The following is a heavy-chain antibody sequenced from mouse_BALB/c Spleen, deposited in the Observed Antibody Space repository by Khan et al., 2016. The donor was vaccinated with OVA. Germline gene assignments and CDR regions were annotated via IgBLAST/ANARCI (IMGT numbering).Heavy chain of an antibody. V-gene: IGHV2-2*02. CDR3: ARRGYDYGRGALFAY. CDR2: IWSAGST. CDR1: GFSLTNYS. Sequence: VQLQESGPGLVQPSQSLSITCTVSGFSLTNYSVHWVRQSPGKGLVWLGVIWSAGSTDYNAAFISRLTIRKDNSRRQVFFKMNSLQPNDTAIYYWARRGYDYGRGALFAYWGQGTLVTGSA. D-gene: IGHD2-4*01. J-gene: IGHJ3*01.